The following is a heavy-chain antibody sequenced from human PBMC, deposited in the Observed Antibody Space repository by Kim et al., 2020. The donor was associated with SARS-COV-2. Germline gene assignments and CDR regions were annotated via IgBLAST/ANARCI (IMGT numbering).Heavy chain of an antibody. CDR2: ISSDGSST. CDR1: GFTFSAYW. V-gene: IGHV3-74*01. D-gene: IGHD6-19*01. J-gene: IGHJ3*01. Sequence: GGSLRLSCAASGFTFSAYWMHWVRQTPGKGLVWVSRISSDGSSTTYADSVEGRFTISRDNAKNTLYLQMNSLRAEDTAAFYCARHSGWNDAFDVWGQGT. CDR3: ARHSGWNDAFDV.